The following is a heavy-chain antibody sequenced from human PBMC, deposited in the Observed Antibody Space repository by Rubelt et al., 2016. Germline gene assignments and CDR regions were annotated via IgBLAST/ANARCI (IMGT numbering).Heavy chain of an antibody. CDR3: ARGLIAAPTGDY. J-gene: IGHJ4*02. CDR1: GYSFPSYN. D-gene: IGHD6-6*01. CDR2: MIPNGGDT. V-gene: IGHV1-8*01. Sequence: QVQLVQSGAEVKKPGASVKVSCKASGYSFPSYNINWVRQATGQGLEWMGWMIPNGGDTGVGKKCQGRVTMTRDTSISTAYMELSGLRSEDTAVYYCARGLIAAPTGDYWGQGTLVTVSS.